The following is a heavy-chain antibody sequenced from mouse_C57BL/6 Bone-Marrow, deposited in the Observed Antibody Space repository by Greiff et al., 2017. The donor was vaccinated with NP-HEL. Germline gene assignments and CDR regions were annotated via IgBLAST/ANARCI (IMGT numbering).Heavy chain of an antibody. CDR2: ITHSGET. CDR3: AGGRDYYAMDY. J-gene: IGHJ4*01. V-gene: IGHV12-3*01. CDR1: GFPITSGYY. Sequence: VQLVESGPGLVKPSQSLFLTCSITGFPITSGYYWIWIRQSPGKPLEWMGYITHSGETFYNPSLQSPISITRETSKNQFFLQLNSVTTEDTAMYYCAGGRDYYAMDYWGQGTSVTVSS.